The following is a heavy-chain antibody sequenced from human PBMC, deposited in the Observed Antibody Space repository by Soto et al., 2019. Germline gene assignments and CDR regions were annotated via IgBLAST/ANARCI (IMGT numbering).Heavy chain of an antibody. CDR2: IKEDGSEK. CDR1: GFTFSNYW. V-gene: IGHV3-7*04. Sequence: EVQLVESGGGLVQPGGSLRLSCAASGFTFSNYWMTWVRQAPGIGLEWVAIIKEDGSEKYYVDSVKGRFTISRDNAKNSLSRQMISLRAEDTAVYYCARAPTFYYGIDVWRQGTTVTVSS. CDR3: ARAPTFYYGIDV. J-gene: IGHJ6*01. D-gene: IGHD3-3*02.